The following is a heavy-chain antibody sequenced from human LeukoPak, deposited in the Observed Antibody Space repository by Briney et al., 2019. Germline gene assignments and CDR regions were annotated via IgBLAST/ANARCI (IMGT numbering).Heavy chain of an antibody. CDR3: ARSTTVTTDYYDGMDV. CDR2: IYPGDSDT. CDR1: GYSFTNYW. Sequence: GESLKISCEGSGYSFTNYWIGWVRQMPGKGLEWMGIIYPGDSDTRYSPSFQGQVTISADKSTSTAYLQWSSLKASDTAMYYCARSTTVTTDYYDGMDVWGQGTTVTVSS. J-gene: IGHJ6*02. V-gene: IGHV5-51*01. D-gene: IGHD4-17*01.